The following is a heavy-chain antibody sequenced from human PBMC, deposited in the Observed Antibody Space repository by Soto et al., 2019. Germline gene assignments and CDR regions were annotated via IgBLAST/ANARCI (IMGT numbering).Heavy chain of an antibody. D-gene: IGHD5-18*01. CDR1: GDSVSSNSAS. Sequence: SQTLSLTCAISGDSVSSNSASWNWIRQSPSRGLEWLGRTYYRSKWYNDYAVSVKSRITINPDTSKNQLSLQLNSVTPEDTAVYYCARVLEDTAMVNDAFDIWGQGTMVTV. J-gene: IGHJ3*02. CDR2: TYYRSKWYN. V-gene: IGHV6-1*01. CDR3: ARVLEDTAMVNDAFDI.